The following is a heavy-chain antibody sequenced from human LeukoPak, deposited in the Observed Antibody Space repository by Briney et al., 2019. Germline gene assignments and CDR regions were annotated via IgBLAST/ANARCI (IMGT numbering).Heavy chain of an antibody. CDR2: ISSNGGST. CDR3: ARGAVAGTAF. Sequence: GGSLRLSCAASGFTFSSYAMHWVRQAPGKGLVYVSAISSNGGSTYYANSVKGRFTISRDNSKNTLYLQMGSLRAEDMAVYYCARGAVAGTAFWGQGTLVTVSS. V-gene: IGHV3-64*01. CDR1: GFTFSSYA. J-gene: IGHJ4*02. D-gene: IGHD6-19*01.